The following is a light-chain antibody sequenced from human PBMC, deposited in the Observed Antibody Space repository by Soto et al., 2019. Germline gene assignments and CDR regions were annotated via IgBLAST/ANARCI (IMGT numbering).Light chain of an antibody. V-gene: IGKV3-15*01. CDR3: QQYTNWPRT. CDR2: GAF. Sequence: EIVMTQSPATLSVSPGERATLSCRASQSVSSNLAWYQQKPGQAPRLLIYGAFNRATGIPARISGSGSGTEFTLTISSLQSEDFAVYYCQQYTNWPRTFGQGTKVEIK. J-gene: IGKJ1*01. CDR1: QSVSSN.